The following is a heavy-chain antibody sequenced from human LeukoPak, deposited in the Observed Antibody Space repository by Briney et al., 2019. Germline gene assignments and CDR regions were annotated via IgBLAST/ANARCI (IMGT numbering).Heavy chain of an antibody. CDR3: ARIASPGNRRLNF. D-gene: IGHD6-13*01. V-gene: IGHV1-8*01. J-gene: IGHJ4*02. Sequence: GASVKVSYEASRYTFTTYDINWVRQAAGQGVKWMGWMNPNSGNTGNAQKFQGRVTMTRNTSISTAYMELTSLTSEDTAVYFCARIASPGNRRLNFWGQGTLVTVSS. CDR1: RYTFTTYD. CDR2: MNPNSGNT.